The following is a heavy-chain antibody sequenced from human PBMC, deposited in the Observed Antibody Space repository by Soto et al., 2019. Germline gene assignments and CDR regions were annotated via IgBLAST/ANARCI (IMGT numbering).Heavy chain of an antibody. D-gene: IGHD3-3*01. J-gene: IGHJ4*02. Sequence: PSETLSLTCTVSGGSISSSSYYWGWIRQPPGKGLEWIGSIYYSGSTYYNPSLKSRVTISVDTSKNQFSLKLSSVTAADTAVYYCASNRFLEWLLFYYFDYSGQGTRVTVAS. V-gene: IGHV4-39*01. CDR3: ASNRFLEWLLFYYFDY. CDR2: IYYSGST. CDR1: GGSISSSSYY.